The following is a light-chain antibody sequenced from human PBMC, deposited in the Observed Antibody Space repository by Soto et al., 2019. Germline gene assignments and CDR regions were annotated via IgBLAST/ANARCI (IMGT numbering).Light chain of an antibody. Sequence: SVLTQPASVSGSPGQSIAISCTGTSSDVGSYNLVSWYQQHPGKAPKLMIYEGTKRPSGVSNRFSGSKSGNTASLTISGLQAEDEADYYCCSSAGSSLYVFGSGTKLTVL. J-gene: IGLJ1*01. CDR2: EGT. CDR1: SSDVGSYNL. V-gene: IGLV2-23*01. CDR3: CSSAGSSLYV.